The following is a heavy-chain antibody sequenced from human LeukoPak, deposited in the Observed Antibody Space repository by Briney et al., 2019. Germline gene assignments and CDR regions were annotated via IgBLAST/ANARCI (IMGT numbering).Heavy chain of an antibody. CDR2: IYYSGST. J-gene: IGHJ4*02. CDR3: ARCGGDCLYYFDY. Sequence: SETLSLTCTVSGGSISSSSYYWGWIRQPPGKGLEWIGSIYYSGSTYYNPSLKSRVTISVDTSKNQFSLRPSSVTAADTAVYYCARCGGDCLYYFDYWGQGTLVTVSS. CDR1: GGSISSSSYY. D-gene: IGHD2-21*01. V-gene: IGHV4-39*01.